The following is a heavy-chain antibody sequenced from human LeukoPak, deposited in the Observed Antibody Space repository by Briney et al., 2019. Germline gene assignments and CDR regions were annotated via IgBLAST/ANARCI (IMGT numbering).Heavy chain of an antibody. CDR2: MNPNSGNT. Sequence: ASVKVSCKASGYTFTSYDINWVRQATGQGLEWMGWMNPNSGNTGYAQKFQGRVTITRNTSISTAYMELSSLRSEDTAVYYCARVGGWPRNYYYYYMDVWGKGTTVTVSS. CDR1: GYTFTSYD. D-gene: IGHD6-19*01. J-gene: IGHJ6*03. V-gene: IGHV1-8*03. CDR3: ARVGGWPRNYYYYYMDV.